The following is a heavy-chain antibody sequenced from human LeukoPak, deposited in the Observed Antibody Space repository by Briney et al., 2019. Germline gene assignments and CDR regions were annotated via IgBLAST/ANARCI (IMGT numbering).Heavy chain of an antibody. CDR1: GFTFSSYE. D-gene: IGHD6-19*01. V-gene: IGHV3-48*03. CDR2: ISSSGSTI. CDR3: ARDLGVAVAEAY. J-gene: IGHJ4*02. Sequence: RGSLRLSCAASGFTFSSYEMNWVRQAPGKGLEWVSYISSSGSTIYYADSVKGRFTISRDNAKNSLYLQMNSLRAEDTAVYYCARDLGVAVAEAYWGQGTLVTVSS.